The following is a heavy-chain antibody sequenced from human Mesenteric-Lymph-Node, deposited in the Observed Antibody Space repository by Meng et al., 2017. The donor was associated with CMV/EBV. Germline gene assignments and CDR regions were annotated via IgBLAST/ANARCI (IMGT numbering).Heavy chain of an antibody. CDR2: ISYDGKNE. V-gene: IGHV3-30*04. Sequence: GESLKISCAASGFTFSNFAMYWVRQPPGKGLEWVTVISYDGKNEYNADSVEGRFTISRDNFKNTLYLQMNSLRAEDTAVYYCARDKRKPGIAVAGTFDYWGQGTLVTVSS. J-gene: IGHJ4*02. CDR1: GFTFSNFA. CDR3: ARDKRKPGIAVAGTFDY. D-gene: IGHD6-19*01.